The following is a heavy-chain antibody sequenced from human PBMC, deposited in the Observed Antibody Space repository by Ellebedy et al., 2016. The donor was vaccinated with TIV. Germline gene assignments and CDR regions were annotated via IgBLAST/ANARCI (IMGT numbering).Heavy chain of an antibody. Sequence: MPSETLSLTCTVSGGSLSGYYWSWIRQPPGKGLEWIAYIHNNGDTYYNPSLKSRVTISLDASKNQFSLKMSSVTATDTALFYCARHGKSGSYSPHFDYWGQGTLVTVSP. J-gene: IGHJ4*02. D-gene: IGHD1-26*01. V-gene: IGHV4-59*08. CDR2: IHNNGDT. CDR1: GGSLSGYY. CDR3: ARHGKSGSYSPHFDY.